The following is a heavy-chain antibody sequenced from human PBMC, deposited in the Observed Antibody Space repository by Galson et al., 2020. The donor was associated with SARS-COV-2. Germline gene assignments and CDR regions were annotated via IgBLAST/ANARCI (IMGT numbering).Heavy chain of an antibody. CDR3: ARDSLVLRYFDWIHYYYYYGMDV. D-gene: IGHD3-9*01. J-gene: IGHJ6*02. CDR2: INPSGGST. CDR1: GYTFTSYY. V-gene: IGHV1-46*03. Sequence: ASVKVPCQASGYTFTSYYMHWVRQAPGQGLEWMGIINPSGGSTSYAQKFQGRVTMTRYTSTSTVYMELSSLRSEDTAVYYCARDSLVLRYFDWIHYYYYYGMDVWGQGTTVTVSS.